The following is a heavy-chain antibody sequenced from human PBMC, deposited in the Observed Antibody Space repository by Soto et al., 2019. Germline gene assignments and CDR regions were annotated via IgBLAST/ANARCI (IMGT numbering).Heavy chain of an antibody. V-gene: IGHV4-59*08. CDR1: GDSIRNYY. CDR3: AGGHIDADAFDI. Sequence: QVQLQESGPRLVKPSETLSLTCTVSGDSIRNYYCSWIRQPPGKGLEWMGYIYYTGSTNSNPSLKSRVTISIDTSRNQFSLKLSSVTAADTAMYYCAGGHIDADAFDIWGQGTMVTVSS. J-gene: IGHJ3*02. CDR2: IYYTGST. D-gene: IGHD3-16*01.